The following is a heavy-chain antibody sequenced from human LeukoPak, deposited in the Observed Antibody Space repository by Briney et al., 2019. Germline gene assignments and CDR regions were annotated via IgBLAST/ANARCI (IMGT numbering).Heavy chain of an antibody. Sequence: GGSLRLSCVASGFTFSNAWMSWVRQAPGKGLEWVGRIKSKTDGGTTDYAAPVKGRFTISRDDSKNTLYLQMNSLKTEDTAVYYCTTAGSYYYYYMDVWGKGTTVTVSS. CDR1: GFTFSNAW. CDR3: TTAGSYYYYYMDV. J-gene: IGHJ6*03. CDR2: IKSKTDGGTT. V-gene: IGHV3-15*01. D-gene: IGHD1-26*01.